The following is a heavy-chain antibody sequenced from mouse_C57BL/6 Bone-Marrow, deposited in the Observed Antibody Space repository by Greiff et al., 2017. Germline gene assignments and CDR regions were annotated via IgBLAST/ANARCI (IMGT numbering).Heavy chain of an antibody. CDR3: ARLFTGDY. V-gene: IGHV1-55*01. J-gene: IGHJ4*01. CDR2: IYPGSGST. CDR1: GYTFTSYW. Sequence: QVQLQQPGAELVKPGASVKMSCKASGYTFTSYWITWVKQRPGQGLEWIGDIYPGSGSTNYNEKFKSKATLTVETSSSTAYMQLSSLTSEDSAVYYCARLFTGDYWGQGTSVTVSS. D-gene: IGHD1-1*01.